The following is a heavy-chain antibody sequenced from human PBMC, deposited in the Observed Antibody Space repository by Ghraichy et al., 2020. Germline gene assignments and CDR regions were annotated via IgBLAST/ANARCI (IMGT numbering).Heavy chain of an antibody. D-gene: IGHD3-3*01. CDR3: ARHPSEWLSKNWFDP. Sequence: SETLSLTCTVSGGSISSSSYYWGWIRQPPGKGLEWIGSIYYSGSTYYNPSLKSRVTISVDTSKNQFSLKLSSVTAADTAVYYCARHPSEWLSKNWFDPWGQGTLVTVSS. CDR2: IYYSGST. CDR1: GGSISSSSYY. V-gene: IGHV4-39*01. J-gene: IGHJ5*02.